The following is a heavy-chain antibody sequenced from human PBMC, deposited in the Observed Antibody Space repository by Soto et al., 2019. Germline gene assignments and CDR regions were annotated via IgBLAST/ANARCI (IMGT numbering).Heavy chain of an antibody. CDR1: GYTFTSYA. CDR3: ARVSATTISGGDVTRGREDD. J-gene: IGHJ4*02. D-gene: IGHD3-3*02. V-gene: IGHV1-3*01. CDR2: INAGNGNT. Sequence: ASVKVSCKASGYTFTSYAMHWVRQAPGQRLEWMGWINAGNGNTKYSQKFQGRVTITTDTSTSTAYMELSSLRSEDTAVYYCARVSATTISGGDVTRGREDDWGQGAQVTVSS.